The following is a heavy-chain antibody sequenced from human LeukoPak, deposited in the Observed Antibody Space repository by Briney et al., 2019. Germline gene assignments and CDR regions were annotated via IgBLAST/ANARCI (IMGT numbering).Heavy chain of an antibody. D-gene: IGHD2-2*01. Sequence: SETLSLTCSVSGGSVSSASYYWSWIRQHPGKGLEWIGYIYCSGSTYYNPSLKSRVTISVDTSKNQFSLKLSSVTAADTAVYYCARGIVVVPAAISWFDPWGQGTLVTVSS. CDR3: ARGIVVVPAAISWFDP. CDR2: IYCSGST. J-gene: IGHJ5*02. CDR1: GGSVSSASYY. V-gene: IGHV4-31*03.